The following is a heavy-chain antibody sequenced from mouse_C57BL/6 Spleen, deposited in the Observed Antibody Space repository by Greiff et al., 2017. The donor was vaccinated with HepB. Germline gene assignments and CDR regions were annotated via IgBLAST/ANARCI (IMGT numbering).Heavy chain of an antibody. V-gene: IGHV1-82*01. CDR3: ARWALLWYYAMDY. J-gene: IGHJ4*01. D-gene: IGHD2-10*01. CDR2: IYPGDGDT. CDR1: GYAFSSSW. Sequence: QVQLKESGPELVKPGASVKISCKASGYAFSSSWMNWVKQRPGKGLEWIGRIYPGDGDTNYNGKFKGKATLTADKSSSTAYMQLSSLTSEDSAVYFCARWALLWYYAMDYWGQGTSVTVSS.